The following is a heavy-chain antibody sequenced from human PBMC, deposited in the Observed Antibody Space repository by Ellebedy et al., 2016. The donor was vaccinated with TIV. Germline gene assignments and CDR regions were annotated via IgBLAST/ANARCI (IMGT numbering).Heavy chain of an antibody. CDR3: ARDWVAAVAGTWEYYYYGMDV. CDR1: GFTFSSYA. V-gene: IGHV3-30-3*01. D-gene: IGHD6-19*01. CDR2: ISYDGSNK. Sequence: GESLKISCAASGFTFSSYAMHWVRQAPGKGLEWVAVISYDGSNKYYADSVKGRFTISRDNSKNTLYLQMNSLRAEDTAVYYCARDWVAAVAGTWEYYYYGMDVWGQGSTVTVSS. J-gene: IGHJ6*02.